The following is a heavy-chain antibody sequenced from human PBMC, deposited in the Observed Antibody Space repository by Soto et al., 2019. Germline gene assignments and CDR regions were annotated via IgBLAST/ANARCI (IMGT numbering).Heavy chain of an antibody. CDR1: GFTFSSYW. D-gene: IGHD3-22*01. V-gene: IGHV3-74*01. J-gene: IGHJ4*02. CDR3: AKLGVTTPFDY. CDR2: INSDGSIT. Sequence: GGSLRLSCAASGFTFSSYWMHWVRQVPGKGLVGVSRINSDGSITNYADAVKGRFTISRDNVKNTLYLQMNSLRAEDTAVYYCAKLGVTTPFDYWGQGTLVTVSS.